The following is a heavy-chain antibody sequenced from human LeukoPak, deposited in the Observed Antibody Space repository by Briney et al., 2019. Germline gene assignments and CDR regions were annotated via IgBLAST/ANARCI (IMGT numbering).Heavy chain of an antibody. CDR3: ARDEIAVAGFGTFDY. D-gene: IGHD6-19*01. Sequence: SVKVSCKASGYTFTSYAMNWVRQAPGQGLEWMGGIIPIFGTPNYAQKFQGRVTISADESTSTVYMELSSLRSEDTAVFYCARDEIAVAGFGTFDYWGQGTLVTVSS. J-gene: IGHJ4*02. CDR1: GYTFTSYA. CDR2: IIPIFGTP. V-gene: IGHV1-69*13.